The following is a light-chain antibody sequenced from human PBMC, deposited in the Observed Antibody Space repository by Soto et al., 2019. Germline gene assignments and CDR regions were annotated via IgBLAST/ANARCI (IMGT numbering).Light chain of an antibody. Sequence: SVLAQPASVSGSPGQSITIFCTGTSSDIGIYNFVSWYQQHPGKAPKLMIYNVYSRPSGVSSRFSGSKSGNTASLTISWLQAEDEADYYCNSYTSASTYVFGTGTKV. V-gene: IGLV2-14*03. CDR1: SSDIGIYNF. CDR2: NVY. J-gene: IGLJ1*01. CDR3: NSYTSASTYV.